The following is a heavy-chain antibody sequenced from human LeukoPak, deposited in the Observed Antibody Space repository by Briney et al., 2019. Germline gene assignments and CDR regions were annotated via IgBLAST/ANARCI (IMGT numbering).Heavy chain of an antibody. D-gene: IGHD7-27*01. J-gene: IGHJ4*02. CDR1: GFTFSSYA. CDR3: AKDRPLNWGYYFDY. V-gene: IGHV3-23*01. Sequence: GGSLRLSCAASGFTFSSYAMSWVRQAPGKGLEWVSAISASGGSTYYVDSVKGRFTISRDTSKNTLYLQMSSLRAEDTAIYYCAKDRPLNWGYYFDYWGQGTLVTASS. CDR2: ISASGGST.